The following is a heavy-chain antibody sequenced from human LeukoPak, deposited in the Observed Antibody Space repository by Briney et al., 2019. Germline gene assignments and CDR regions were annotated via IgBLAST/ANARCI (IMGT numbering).Heavy chain of an antibody. CDR1: GGTFSSYA. V-gene: IGHV1-69*05. J-gene: IGHJ6*03. CDR2: IIPIFGTA. Sequence: ASVKVSCKASGGTFSSYAIRWVRQAPGQGLEWMGGIIPIFGTANYAQKFQGRVTITTDEPTSTAYMELSSLRSEDTAVYYCARGNYYYYYMDVWGKGTTVTVS. CDR3: ARGNYYYYYMDV.